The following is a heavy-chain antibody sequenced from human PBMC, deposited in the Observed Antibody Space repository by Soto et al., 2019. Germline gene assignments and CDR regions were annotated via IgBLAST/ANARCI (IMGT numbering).Heavy chain of an antibody. CDR3: ARMGYYASGRYFDH. D-gene: IGHD3-10*01. J-gene: IGHJ4*02. V-gene: IGHV2-70*04. CDR1: GFSFTTSGMR. CDR2: IDWDDEK. Sequence: SGPTLVNPTQTLTLTCTFSGFSFTTSGMRVTWIRQPPGRALEWLARIDWDDEKFYSTSLETRLTISKDTSKNQVVLTVTNVDPIDTATYYCARMGYYASGRYFDHWSQGTLVTVSS.